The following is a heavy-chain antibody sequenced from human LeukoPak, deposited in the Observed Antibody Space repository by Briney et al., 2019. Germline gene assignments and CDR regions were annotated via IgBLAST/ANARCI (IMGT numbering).Heavy chain of an antibody. Sequence: PGGSLRLSCAASRFTFSTYAMHWVRQAPGKGLEWVAVISYDGSSKYYADSVKGRFTISRGNSKNTLYLQMNSLRPEDTAVYYCAKDSVRKSIVGPTTRGVNDYWGQGTLVTVSS. CDR2: ISYDGSSK. J-gene: IGHJ4*02. D-gene: IGHD1-26*01. CDR3: AKDSVRKSIVGPTTRGVNDY. V-gene: IGHV3-30*04. CDR1: RFTFSTYA.